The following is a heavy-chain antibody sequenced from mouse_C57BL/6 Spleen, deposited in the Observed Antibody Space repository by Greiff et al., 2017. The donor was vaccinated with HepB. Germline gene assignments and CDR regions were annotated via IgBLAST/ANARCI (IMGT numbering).Heavy chain of an antibody. CDR2: IDPSDSYT. J-gene: IGHJ4*01. CDR3: ASSPVATSYYYAMDY. D-gene: IGHD1-1*01. CDR1: GYTFTSYW. V-gene: IGHV1-50*01. Sequence: QVQLQQPGAELVKPGASVKLSCKASGYTFTSYWMQWVKQRPGQGLEWIGEIDPSDSYTNYTQKFKGKATLTVDKSSSTAYMQLSSLTSEDAAVYYCASSPVATSYYYAMDYWGQGTSVTVSS.